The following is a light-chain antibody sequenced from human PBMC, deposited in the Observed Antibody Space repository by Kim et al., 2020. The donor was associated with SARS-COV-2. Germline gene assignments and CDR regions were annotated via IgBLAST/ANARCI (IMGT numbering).Light chain of an antibody. CDR1: ALPKKY. Sequence: SYELTQPPSVSVSPGQTARITCSGEALPKKYAYWYQQKSGQAPVLVIYEDRKRPSGIPERFSASSSGTVATLSISGAQVEDEGDYYCYSTDFSGNHRVFGEGTRLTVL. CDR2: EDR. V-gene: IGLV3-10*01. CDR3: YSTDFSGNHRV. J-gene: IGLJ3*02.